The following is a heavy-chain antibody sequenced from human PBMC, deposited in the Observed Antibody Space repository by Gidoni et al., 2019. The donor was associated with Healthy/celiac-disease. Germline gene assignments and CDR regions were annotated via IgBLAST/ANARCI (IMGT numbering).Heavy chain of an antibody. V-gene: IGHV4-30-4*01. CDR1: GGSISSGDYY. D-gene: IGHD3-3*01. Sequence: QVQLQESGPGLVKPSQTLSLTCTVSGGSISSGDYYWSWIRQPPGKGLEWIGYIYYSGSTYYNPSLKSRVTISVDTSKNQFSLKLSSVTAADTAVYYCARGDYDFWSGYLRRIPFFDPWGQGTLVTVSS. CDR3: ARGDYDFWSGYLRRIPFFDP. J-gene: IGHJ5*02. CDR2: IYYSGST.